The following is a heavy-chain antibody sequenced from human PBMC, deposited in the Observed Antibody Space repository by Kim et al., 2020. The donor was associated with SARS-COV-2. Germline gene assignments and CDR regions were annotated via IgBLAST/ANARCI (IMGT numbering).Heavy chain of an antibody. V-gene: IGHV4-61*01. CDR1: GGSVSSGSYY. J-gene: IGHJ4*02. CDR3: ARGGVAGGGGRLS. CDR2: IYYSGST. D-gene: IGHD6-19*01. Sequence: SETLSLTCTVSGGSVSSGSYYWSWIRQPPGKGLEWIGYIYYSGSTNYNPSLKSRVTISVDTSKNQFSLKLSSVTAADTAVYYCARGGVAGGGGRLSWGQGTLVTVSS.